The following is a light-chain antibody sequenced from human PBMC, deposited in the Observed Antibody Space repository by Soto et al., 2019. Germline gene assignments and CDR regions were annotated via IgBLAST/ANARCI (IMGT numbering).Light chain of an antibody. J-gene: IGLJ3*02. CDR3: VLYMGGGIRV. CDR2: STN. V-gene: IGLV8-61*01. Sequence: QAVVTQEPSFSVSPGGTVTLTCGLNSGSVSTNYYPSWYQQTPGQAPRTLIYSTNTRSSGVPDRFSGSILGNKAALTITGAQADDESDYYCVLYMGGGIRVFGGGTKLTGL. CDR1: SGSVSTNYY.